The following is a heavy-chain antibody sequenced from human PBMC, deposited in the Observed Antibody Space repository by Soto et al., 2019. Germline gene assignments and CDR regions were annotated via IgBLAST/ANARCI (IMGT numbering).Heavy chain of an antibody. J-gene: IGHJ3*02. CDR1: GFTFSNSG. Sequence: PGGSLRLSCAASGFTFSNSGMSWVRQAPGKGLEWVGRIKSKTDGGTTDYAAPVKGRFTISRDDSKNTLYLQMNSLKTEDTAVYYCTTSRSTPRLKSGDAFDIWGQGTMVTVSS. V-gene: IGHV3-15*01. CDR3: TTSRSTPRLKSGDAFDI. CDR2: IKSKTDGGTT. D-gene: IGHD3-10*01.